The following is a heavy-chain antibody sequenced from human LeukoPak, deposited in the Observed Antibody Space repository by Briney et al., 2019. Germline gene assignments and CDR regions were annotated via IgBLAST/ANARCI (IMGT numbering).Heavy chain of an antibody. J-gene: IGHJ3*02. CDR2: ISSSSSYI. CDR1: GFTFSSYN. CDR3: ARGEAVLAAFDI. D-gene: IGHD1-26*01. V-gene: IGHV3-21*01. Sequence: GGSLRLSCAASGFTFSSYNMNWVRQAPGKGLEWVSSISSSSSYIYYADSVKGRFTISRDNAKNSLYLQMNSLRAEDTAVYYCARGEAVLAAFDIWGQGTMVTVSS.